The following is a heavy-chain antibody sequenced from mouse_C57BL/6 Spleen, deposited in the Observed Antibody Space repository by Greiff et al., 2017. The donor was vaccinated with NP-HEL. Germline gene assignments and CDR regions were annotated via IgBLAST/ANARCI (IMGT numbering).Heavy chain of an antibody. CDR3: AREDYYGSSYGY. CDR2: IDPSDSDT. Sequence: QVQLQQPGAELVRPGSSVKLSCKASGYTFTSYWMHWVKQRPIQGLEWIGNIDPSDSDTHYNQKFKDKATLTVDKSSSTAYMQLSSLTSEDSAVYYCAREDYYGSSYGYWGQGTTLTVSS. V-gene: IGHV1-52*01. D-gene: IGHD1-1*01. J-gene: IGHJ2*01. CDR1: GYTFTSYW.